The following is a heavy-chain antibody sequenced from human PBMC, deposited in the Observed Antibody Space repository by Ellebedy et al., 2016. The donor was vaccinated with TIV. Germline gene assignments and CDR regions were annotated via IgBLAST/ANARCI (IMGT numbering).Heavy chain of an antibody. CDR2: ISSSSSTI. J-gene: IGHJ6*02. V-gene: IGHV3-48*01. CDR1: GFTFSSYS. CDR3: ARDGIRPTGVYYYYYGMDV. Sequence: GESLKISXAASGFTFSSYSMNWVRQAPGKGLEWVSYISSSSSTIYYADSVKGRFTISRDNAKNSLYLQMNSLGAEDTAVYYCARDGIRPTGVYYYYYGMDVWGQGTTVTVSS. D-gene: IGHD1-14*01.